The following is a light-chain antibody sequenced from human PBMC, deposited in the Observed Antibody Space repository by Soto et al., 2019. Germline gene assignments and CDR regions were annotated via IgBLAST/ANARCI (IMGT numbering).Light chain of an antibody. CDR2: DAS. CDR3: QQYNSYQYT. CDR1: QSVSHW. Sequence: DIQMTQSPSTLSASVGDRVTITCRASQSVSHWLAWYQQKPGKAPKALIYDASTLETGVPSRFSGSGSGTDFTITISSMQPDAFATYYCQQYNSYQYTFGQGTKLEMK. J-gene: IGKJ2*01. V-gene: IGKV1-5*01.